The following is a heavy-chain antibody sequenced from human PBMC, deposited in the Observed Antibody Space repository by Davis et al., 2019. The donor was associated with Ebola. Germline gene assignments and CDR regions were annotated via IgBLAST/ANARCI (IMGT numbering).Heavy chain of an antibody. V-gene: IGHV3-23*01. CDR2: ISGSGGST. CDR1: VITFSSYA. CDR3: ARVVAAGGIDP. Sequence: GGSLRLSCTDSVITFSSYAMTWVRQAPGKGLEWVSAISGSGGSTYYADSVKGRFTISRDNSKKTLYLQMNSLKASDTAMYYCARVVAAGGIDPWGQGTLVTVSS. J-gene: IGHJ5*02. D-gene: IGHD2-15*01.